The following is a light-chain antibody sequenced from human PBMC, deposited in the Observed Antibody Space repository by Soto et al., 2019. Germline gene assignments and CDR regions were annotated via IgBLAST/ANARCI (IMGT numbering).Light chain of an antibody. CDR1: YSDVGGSNY. V-gene: IGLV2-8*01. CDR3: SSNVVGTNLKI. Sequence: QSALTQPPSASGSPGQSVTISCTGTYSDVGGSNYVSRYQQHPGKPPKLVIYEVIQRPSGVPDRFSGSRSGNTASLTVSRLQAEDEADYYCSSNVVGTNLKIFGGGTKLTVL. J-gene: IGLJ2*01. CDR2: EVI.